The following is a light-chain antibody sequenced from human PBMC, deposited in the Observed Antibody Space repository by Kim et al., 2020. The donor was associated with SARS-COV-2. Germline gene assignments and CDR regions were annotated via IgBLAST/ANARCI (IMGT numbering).Light chain of an antibody. J-gene: IGLJ3*02. CDR2: KDS. Sequence: SYELTQPSSVSVSPGQTARITCSGDVLAKKYARWFQQKPGQAPVLVIYKDSERPSGIPERFSGSSSGTTVTLTISGAQVEDEADYYGYSAADNNWVFGGG. CDR3: YSAADNNWV. CDR1: VLAKKY. V-gene: IGLV3-27*01.